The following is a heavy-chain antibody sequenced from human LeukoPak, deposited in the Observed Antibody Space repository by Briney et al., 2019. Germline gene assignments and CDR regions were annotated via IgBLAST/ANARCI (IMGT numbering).Heavy chain of an antibody. J-gene: IGHJ4*02. V-gene: IGHV3-48*01. Sequence: GGSLRLSCAASGFTFSTYGMTWVRQAPGKGLEWVSYISGSSSAIYYTDSVKGRFTISRDNAKKSVYLQMNGLRAEDTAVYYCAKVPRYCSGGSCFDYWGQGTLVTVSS. D-gene: IGHD2-15*01. CDR2: ISGSSSAI. CDR1: GFTFSTYG. CDR3: AKVPRYCSGGSCFDY.